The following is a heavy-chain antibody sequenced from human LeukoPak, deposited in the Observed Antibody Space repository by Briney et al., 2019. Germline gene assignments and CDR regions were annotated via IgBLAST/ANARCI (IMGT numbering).Heavy chain of an antibody. V-gene: IGHV1-46*01. D-gene: IGHD3-22*01. CDR2: INPSGGST. Sequence: ASVKVSCKASGGTFSSYAISWVRQAPGQGLEWMGIINPSGGSTSYAQKFQGRVTMTRDTSTSTVYMELSSLRSEDTAVYYCARAEYYYDSSGYFPADYWGQGTLVTVSS. CDR1: GGTFSSYA. J-gene: IGHJ4*02. CDR3: ARAEYYYDSSGYFPADY.